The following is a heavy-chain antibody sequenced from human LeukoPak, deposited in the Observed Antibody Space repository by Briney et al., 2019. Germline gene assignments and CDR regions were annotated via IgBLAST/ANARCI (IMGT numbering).Heavy chain of an antibody. J-gene: IGHJ4*02. CDR3: ATERPGSRTLDS. D-gene: IGHD1-14*01. CDR2: VYSVGAT. Sequence: TGGSLRLSCAASGFIVSGNHMNWVRLAPGKGLEWVSIVYSVGATYYEDSVKGRFTISRDDSKNIVYLQMNNLRSEDTAVYFCATERPGSRTLDSWGQGTLVTVSS. V-gene: IGHV3-66*01. CDR1: GFIVSGNH.